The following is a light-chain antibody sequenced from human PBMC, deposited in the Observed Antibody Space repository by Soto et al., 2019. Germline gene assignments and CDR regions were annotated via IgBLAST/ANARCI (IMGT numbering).Light chain of an antibody. Sequence: KVMPQSPVTLSLFPWARAPLSCRASQSVSGDLAWYQQKPGQAPRLLIFAASTRATSVPARFTGSRSGTEFTLTISSLQSEDFAVYYCQQYNSWPRTFGQGTKVDIK. J-gene: IGKJ1*01. V-gene: IGKV3-15*01. CDR1: QSVSGD. CDR2: AAS. CDR3: QQYNSWPRT.